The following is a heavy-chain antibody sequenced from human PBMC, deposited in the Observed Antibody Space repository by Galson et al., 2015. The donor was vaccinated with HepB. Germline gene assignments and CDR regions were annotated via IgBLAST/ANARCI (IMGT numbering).Heavy chain of an antibody. Sequence: SLRLSCAASGFAFDTHAMRWVRQAPGRGLEWISDISGNGDSTFYADSVKGRFTVSRDNSNNMLYLQMNSLRAEDAGLYFCAKGYGLFDSWGQGILVTVSS. V-gene: IGHV3-23*01. CDR2: ISGNGDST. CDR1: GFAFDTHA. J-gene: IGHJ5*01. D-gene: IGHD5-18*01. CDR3: AKGYGLFDS.